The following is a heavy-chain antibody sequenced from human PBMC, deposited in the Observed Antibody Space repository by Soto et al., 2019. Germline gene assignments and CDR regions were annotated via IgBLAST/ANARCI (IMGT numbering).Heavy chain of an antibody. CDR1: GGTFSSYA. CDR3: ARVPVRGGEYYYGMDV. Sequence: QVQLVQSGAEVKKPGSSVKVSCKASGGTFSSYAISWVRQAPGQGLEWMGGIIPIFGTANYAKKFQGRVTISADESTSTAYMKLSSLRSEDTAVYYCARVPVRGGEYYYGMDVWGQGTTVTVSS. J-gene: IGHJ6*02. V-gene: IGHV1-69*01. CDR2: IIPIFGTA. D-gene: IGHD3-10*01.